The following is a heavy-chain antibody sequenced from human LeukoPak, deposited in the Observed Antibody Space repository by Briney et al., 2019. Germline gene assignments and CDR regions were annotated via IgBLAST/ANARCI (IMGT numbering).Heavy chain of an antibody. CDR1: GGSISSYY. CDR3: ARAVYYYYYYMDV. V-gene: IGHV4-59*08. CDR2: IYYSGST. J-gene: IGHJ6*03. Sequence: SETLSLTCTVSGGSISSYYWSWIRQPPGKGLEWIGYIYYSGSTNYNPSLKSRVTISVDTSKNQFSLKLSSVTAADTAVYYCARAVYYYYYYMDVWGKGTTVAISS.